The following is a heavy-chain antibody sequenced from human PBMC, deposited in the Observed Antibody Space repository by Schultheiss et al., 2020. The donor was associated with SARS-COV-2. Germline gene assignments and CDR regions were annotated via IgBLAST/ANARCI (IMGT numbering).Heavy chain of an antibody. CDR2: IHWDGDK. J-gene: IGHJ5*02. Sequence: SGPTLVKPTQTLTLTCTFSGFSLSTSGICVSWIRQPPGKALEWLARIHWDGDKYYSTSLKTRLTISKDTSKNQVVLTMTNMDPVDTATYYCARMGNYYYGSENWFDPWGQGTLVTVSS. D-gene: IGHD3-10*01. V-gene: IGHV2-70*11. CDR3: ARMGNYYYGSENWFDP. CDR1: GFSLSTSGIC.